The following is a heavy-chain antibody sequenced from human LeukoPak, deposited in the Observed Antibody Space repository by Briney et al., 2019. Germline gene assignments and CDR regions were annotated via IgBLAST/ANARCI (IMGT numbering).Heavy chain of an antibody. CDR2: IRSKANSYAT. CDR3: TTTTYYYDSSGYD. J-gene: IGHJ4*02. CDR1: GFTFSGSA. Sequence: TGGSLRLSCAASGFTFSGSAMHWVRQASGKGLEWVGRIRSKANSYATAYAASVKGRFTISRDDSKNTAYLQLNSLKTEDTAVYYCTTTTYYYDSSGYDWGQGTLVTVSS. V-gene: IGHV3-73*01. D-gene: IGHD3-22*01.